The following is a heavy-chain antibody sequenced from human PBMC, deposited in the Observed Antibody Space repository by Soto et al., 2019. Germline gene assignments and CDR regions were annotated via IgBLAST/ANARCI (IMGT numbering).Heavy chain of an antibody. J-gene: IGHJ4*02. CDR1: GFTFSSYG. CDR3: AKAYSIVIVLVPAAMGALDY. Sequence: PGGSLRLSCAASGFTFSSYGMHWVRQAPGKGLEWVAVISYDGSNKYYADSVKGRFTISRDNSKNTLYLQMNSLRAEDTAVYYCAKAYSIVIVLVPAAMGALDYWGREPWSPSPQ. D-gene: IGHD2-2*01. CDR2: ISYDGSNK. V-gene: IGHV3-30*18.